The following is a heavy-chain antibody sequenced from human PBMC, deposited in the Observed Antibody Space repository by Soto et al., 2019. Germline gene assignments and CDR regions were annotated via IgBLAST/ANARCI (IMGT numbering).Heavy chain of an antibody. D-gene: IGHD3-9*01. V-gene: IGHV1-8*01. CDR2: MNPNSGNA. J-gene: IGHJ4*02. Sequence: QVQLVQSGAEVKTPGASVKVSCKTSGYTFTSYDINWVRQATGEGLEWMGWMNPNSGNADYSQKFQGRVTMTMRTSIRQAYMELSSLEFDDTAIYDCARGVDAGLDFWGQGTLVTVPS. CDR1: GYTFTSYD. CDR3: ARGVDAGLDF.